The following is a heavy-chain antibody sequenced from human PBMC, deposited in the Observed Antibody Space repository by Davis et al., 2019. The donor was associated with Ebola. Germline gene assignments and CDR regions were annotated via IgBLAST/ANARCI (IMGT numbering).Heavy chain of an antibody. J-gene: IGHJ4*02. Sequence: ASVKVSCKASGYTFTSYDINWVRQATGQGLEWMGWMNPNSGNTGYAQKFQGRVTITRNTSVSTAYMELSSLRSGDTAVYYCARSLYCSSTSCIRRLEVSPSLGYWGQGTLVTVSS. V-gene: IGHV1-8*03. CDR1: GYTFTSYD. D-gene: IGHD2-2*01. CDR2: MNPNSGNT. CDR3: ARSLYCSSTSCIRRLEVSPSLGY.